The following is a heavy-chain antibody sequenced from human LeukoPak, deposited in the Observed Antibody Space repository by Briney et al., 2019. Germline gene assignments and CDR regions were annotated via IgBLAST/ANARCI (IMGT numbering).Heavy chain of an antibody. CDR1: GFTFSNYG. V-gene: IGHV3-33*01. CDR2: IWYDGSNK. CDR3: ARALPAAGNCDY. J-gene: IGHJ4*02. Sequence: QPGGSLRLSCTASGFTFSNYGMHWVCQAPGKGLEWVAVIWYDGSNKYYADSVKGRFTISRDNSKNTLYLQMNSLRVEDTALYYCARALPAAGNCDYWGQGTLVTVSS. D-gene: IGHD6-13*01.